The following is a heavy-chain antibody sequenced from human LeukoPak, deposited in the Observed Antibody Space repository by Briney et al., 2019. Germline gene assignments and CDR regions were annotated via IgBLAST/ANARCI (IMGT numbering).Heavy chain of an antibody. D-gene: IGHD7-27*01. V-gene: IGHV4-59*01. Sequence: YHTGSTSYSASLKSRVTISADTSQNQFSLKLSSVTAADTAVYYCASRKLGNDYWGQGTLVTVSS. CDR2: YHTGST. J-gene: IGHJ4*02. CDR3: ASRKLGNDY.